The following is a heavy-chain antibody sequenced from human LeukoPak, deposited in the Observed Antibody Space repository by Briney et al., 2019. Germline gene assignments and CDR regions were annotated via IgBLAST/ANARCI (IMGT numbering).Heavy chain of an antibody. V-gene: IGHV3-73*01. CDR2: IRSKVYSYAT. Sequence: GGSLKLSCAASGFTFSGSAIHWVCQASGKGLEWVGRIRSKVYSYATAYAASVKGRFTISRDDSKNTAYLQMNSLKIEDTAVYYCTVAYCGSDCYSGYWGQGTLVTVSS. CDR3: TVAYCGSDCYSGY. J-gene: IGHJ4*02. CDR1: GFTFSGSA. D-gene: IGHD2-21*02.